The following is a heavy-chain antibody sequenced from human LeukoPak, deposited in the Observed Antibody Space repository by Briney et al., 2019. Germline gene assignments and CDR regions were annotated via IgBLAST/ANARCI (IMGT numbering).Heavy chain of an antibody. D-gene: IGHD5-12*01. Sequence: SETLSLTCTVSGDSISTYYWGWIRQPPGKGLEWIGYMYYSGSTNYNPSLKSRVTISLDTPKNQFSLRLNSVTAADTAVYYCARGVAGYGPYDYWGQGTLVTVSS. V-gene: IGHV4-59*01. CDR2: MYYSGST. CDR3: ARGVAGYGPYDY. CDR1: GDSISTYY. J-gene: IGHJ4*02.